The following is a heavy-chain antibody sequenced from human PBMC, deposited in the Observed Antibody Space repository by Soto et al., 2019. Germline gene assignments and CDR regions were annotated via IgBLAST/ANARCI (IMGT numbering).Heavy chain of an antibody. CDR1: GGSISSYY. D-gene: IGHD3-9*01. Sequence: QVQLQESGPGLVKPSETLSLTCTVSGGSISSYYWSWIRQPPGKGLEWIGYIYYSGSTNYNPSLNSRVTISVDTSKNQFSLRLSSVTAADTAVYYCARHPVRYVDWLGDMDVWGKGTTVTVSS. V-gene: IGHV4-59*08. CDR3: ARHPVRYVDWLGDMDV. J-gene: IGHJ6*03. CDR2: IYYSGST.